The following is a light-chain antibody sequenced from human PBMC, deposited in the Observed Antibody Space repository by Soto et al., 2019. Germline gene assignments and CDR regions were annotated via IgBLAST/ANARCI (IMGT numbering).Light chain of an antibody. V-gene: IGKV3-20*01. CDR3: QQSGSSFYT. Sequence: EIGLTQSQGTLSLSPGERATLTCSASQSVNNAYLAWYQQMPGQAPRLLIYGASSRATGIPDRFSGSGSGTDFTRTVSGLEPEDFAVDYCQQSGSSFYTFGQGTKLEIK. J-gene: IGKJ2*01. CDR2: GAS. CDR1: QSVNNAY.